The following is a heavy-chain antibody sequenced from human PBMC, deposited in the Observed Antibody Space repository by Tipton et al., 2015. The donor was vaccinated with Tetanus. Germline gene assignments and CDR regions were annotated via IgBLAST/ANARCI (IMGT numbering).Heavy chain of an antibody. D-gene: IGHD2-8*01. J-gene: IGHJ3*02. CDR2: TYYKSRWST. V-gene: IGHV6-1*01. Sequence: GLVKPSQTLSLTCATSGDSVSSNSAVWNWIRQSPSRGLEWLGRTYYKSRWSTNYAVSVKSRITINPDTSKNQFSLQLTSMTPEDAAVYYCARGDVSFDIWGHGTMVTVSS. CDR3: ARGDVSFDI. CDR1: GDSVSSNSAV.